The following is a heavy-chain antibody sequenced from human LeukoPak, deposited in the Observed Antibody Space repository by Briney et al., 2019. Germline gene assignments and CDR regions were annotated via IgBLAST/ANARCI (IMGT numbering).Heavy chain of an antibody. V-gene: IGHV3-48*03. CDR3: ARDPVYYDSSGYYPNWFDP. J-gene: IGHJ5*02. Sequence: GGSLRLSCAASGFTFSSYEMNWVRQAPGKGLEWVSYISSSGSTIYYADSVKGRFTISRDNAKNSLYLQMNSLRAEDTAVYYCARDPVYYDSSGYYPNWFDPWGQGTLVTVSS. D-gene: IGHD3-22*01. CDR1: GFTFSSYE. CDR2: ISSSGSTI.